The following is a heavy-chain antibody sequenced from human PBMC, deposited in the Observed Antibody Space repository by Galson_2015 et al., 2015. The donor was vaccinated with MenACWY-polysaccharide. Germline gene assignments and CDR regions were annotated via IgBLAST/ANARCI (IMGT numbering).Heavy chain of an antibody. CDR1: GFTFSSYS. CDR2: ISSGGTI. CDR3: ARVLKGLVGATPDY. Sequence: FLRLSCAASGFTFSSYSMNWVRQAPGQGLEWVSYISSGGTISSAASVKGRFTISRDNATTSLYLQMNSLRDDDTAVYYCARVLKGLVGATPDYWGQGTLVTVSS. J-gene: IGHJ4*02. V-gene: IGHV3-48*02. D-gene: IGHD1-26*01.